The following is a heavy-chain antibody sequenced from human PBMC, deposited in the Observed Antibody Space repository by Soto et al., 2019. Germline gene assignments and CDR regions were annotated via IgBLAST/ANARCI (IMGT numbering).Heavy chain of an antibody. J-gene: IGHJ6*03. CDR3: ARESLRQYYYYYYYMDV. Sequence: GSLRLSCAASGFTFSSYDTHWVRQATGKGLEWVSAIGTAGDTYYPGSVKGRFTISRENAKNSLYLQMNSLRAGDTAVYYCARESLRQYYYYYYYMDVWGKGT. V-gene: IGHV3-13*01. CDR2: IGTAGDT. CDR1: GFTFSSYD.